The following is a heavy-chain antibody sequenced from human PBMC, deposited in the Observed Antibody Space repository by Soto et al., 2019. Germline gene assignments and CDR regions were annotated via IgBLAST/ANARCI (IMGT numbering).Heavy chain of an antibody. J-gene: IGHJ4*02. V-gene: IGHV4-31*03. CDR2: SYYSGST. CDR1: GGSISSGGYY. D-gene: IGHD3-9*01. CDR3: ARVRGKKLRYFDWLTHYFDY. Sequence: SETLSLTCTVSGGSISSGGYYWGWIRQHPGKGLEWLGYSYYSGSTYYNPSLKSRVTIPVDTSKNQFSLKLSSVTAADTAVYYCARVRGKKLRYFDWLTHYFDYWGQGTLVTVSS.